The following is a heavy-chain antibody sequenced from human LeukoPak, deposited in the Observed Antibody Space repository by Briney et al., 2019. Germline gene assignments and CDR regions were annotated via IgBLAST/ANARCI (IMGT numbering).Heavy chain of an antibody. CDR3: ASGKGELLGY. J-gene: IGHJ4*02. CDR2: INPNSGGT. Sequence: ASVKVSCKGSGYTFTVYYMHWVRQAPEQGLEWMGWINPNSGGTSYAQKFQGRVTMTRDTSISTAYMELSRLRSDDTAVYYCASGKGELLGYRGQGTLVTVSS. D-gene: IGHD1-26*01. V-gene: IGHV1-2*02. CDR1: GYTFTVYY.